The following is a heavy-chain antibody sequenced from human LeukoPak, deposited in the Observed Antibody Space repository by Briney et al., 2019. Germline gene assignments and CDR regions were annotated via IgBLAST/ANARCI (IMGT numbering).Heavy chain of an antibody. J-gene: IGHJ3*02. CDR1: GYTFTNYG. CDR2: NSAYNDNT. D-gene: IGHD3-3*01. CDR3: ARTFYDFWSGFSNYDSFHI. Sequence: ASVKVSCKASGYTFTNYGIIWVRQAPGRGREWMGWNSAYNDNTNYAQKFQGRVTMTTDTSTNTAYMELRSLTSDDTAVYYCARTFYDFWSGFSNYDSFHIWGQGTLVTVSS. V-gene: IGHV1-18*01.